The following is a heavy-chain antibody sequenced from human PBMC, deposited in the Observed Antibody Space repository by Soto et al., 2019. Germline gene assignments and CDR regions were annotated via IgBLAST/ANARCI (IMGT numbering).Heavy chain of an antibody. CDR2: ISGTGGST. Sequence: EVQLLQSGGGLVQPGGSLRLSCAASGFTFTSYAMSWVRQAPGKGLEWVSTISGTGGSTYYPDSVKGRFTISRDNSKNTVYLQMNSLRAEDAAVYYCAKEMTSGYYLFDYWGQGTLVTGSS. CDR1: GFTFTSYA. D-gene: IGHD3-22*01. CDR3: AKEMTSGYYLFDY. V-gene: IGHV3-23*01. J-gene: IGHJ4*02.